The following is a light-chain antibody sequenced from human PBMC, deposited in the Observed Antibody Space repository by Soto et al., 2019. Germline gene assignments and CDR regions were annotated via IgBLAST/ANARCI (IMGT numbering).Light chain of an antibody. V-gene: IGLV2-11*01. CDR1: SGDVGGNNY. J-gene: IGLJ1*01. CDR2: DVT. CDR3: CSYAGISDKFV. Sequence: QSALTQPRSVSGSPGQSVTIPCTGTSGDVGGNNYVSWYQHYPGKAPKLMIYDVTKRPSGVPDRFSGSKSGDTASLTISGLQAEDEADYYCCSYAGISDKFVFGAGTKLTVL.